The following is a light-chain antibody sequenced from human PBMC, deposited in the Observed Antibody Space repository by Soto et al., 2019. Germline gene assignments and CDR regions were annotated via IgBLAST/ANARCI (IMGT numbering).Light chain of an antibody. CDR2: GAS. V-gene: IGKV3-11*01. CDR1: QSVSSY. CDR3: QQRSNWPRT. Sequence: IVLTQSPGTLSSSPGERATLSCRASQSVSSYLAWYQQKPGQAPRLLIYGASNRATGIPARFSGSGSGTDFTLTISSLEPEDFAVYYCQQRSNWPRTFGQGTKVEIK. J-gene: IGKJ1*01.